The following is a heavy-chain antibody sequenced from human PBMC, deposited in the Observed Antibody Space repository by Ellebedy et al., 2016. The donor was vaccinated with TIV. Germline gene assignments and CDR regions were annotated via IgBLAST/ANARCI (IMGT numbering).Heavy chain of an antibody. CDR2: MWHDGINK. CDR1: GFSLSRNS. CDR3: TRDGSYGDLDS. D-gene: IGHD4-17*01. Sequence: GESLKISXAASGFSLSRNSMHWVRQAPGKGLEWVAVMWHDGINKNYGDSVKGRFTISRDNSKNTLYLQMNSLTAEVTAVYYCTRDGSYGDLDSWGQGTLVTVSS. J-gene: IGHJ4*02. V-gene: IGHV3-33*01.